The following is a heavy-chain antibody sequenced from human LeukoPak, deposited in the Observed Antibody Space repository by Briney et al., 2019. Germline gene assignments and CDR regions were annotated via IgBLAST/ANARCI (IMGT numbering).Heavy chain of an antibody. V-gene: IGHV3-48*01. CDR2: ISSSSSTI. CDR1: GFTFSSYG. CDR3: ARDRREVDYGSGTKPGAFDI. D-gene: IGHD3-10*01. Sequence: PGGSLRLSCAASGFTFSSYGMTWVRQAPGKGLEWVSYISSSSSTIYYADSVKGRFTISRDNAKNSLYLQLNSLRAEDTAVYYCARDRREVDYGSGTKPGAFDIWGQGTMVTVSS. J-gene: IGHJ3*02.